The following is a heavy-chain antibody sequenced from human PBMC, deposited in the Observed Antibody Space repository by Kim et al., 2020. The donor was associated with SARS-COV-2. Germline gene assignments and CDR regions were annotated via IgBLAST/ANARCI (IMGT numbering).Heavy chain of an antibody. CDR3: ARDLGVRGVTEDHYYYYYGMDV. D-gene: IGHD3-10*01. CDR2: ISSSSSYI. Sequence: GGSLRLSCAASGFTFSSYSMNWVRQAPGKGLEWVSSISSSSSYIYYADSVKGRFTISRDNAKNSLYLQMNSLRAEDTAVYYCARDLGVRGVTEDHYYYYYGMDVWGQGTTVTVSS. J-gene: IGHJ6*02. CDR1: GFTFSSYS. V-gene: IGHV3-21*01.